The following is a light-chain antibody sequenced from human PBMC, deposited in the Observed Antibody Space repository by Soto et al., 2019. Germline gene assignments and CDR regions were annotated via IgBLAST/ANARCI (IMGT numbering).Light chain of an antibody. J-gene: IGKJ4*01. CDR3: QQYNSDPLT. CDR2: KAS. CDR1: QSISSW. V-gene: IGKV1-5*03. Sequence: DIQMTQSPSTLSASVGDRVTITCRASQSISSWLAWYQQKPGKAPKLLIYKASSLESGVPSRFSGSGSGTEFTLTISGLQADDFATYYCQQYNSDPLTFGGGTEVEI.